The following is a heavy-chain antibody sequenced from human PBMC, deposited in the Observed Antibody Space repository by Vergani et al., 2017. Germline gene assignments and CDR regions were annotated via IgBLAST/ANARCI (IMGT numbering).Heavy chain of an antibody. CDR3: AREGGDYGDPDWYFDL. D-gene: IGHD4-17*01. CDR2: INHSGST. CDR1: GGSFSGYY. V-gene: IGHV4-34*01. Sequence: QVQLQQWGAGLLKPSETLSLTCAVYGGSFSGYYWSWIRQPPGKGLEWIGEINHSGSTNYNPSLKSRVTISVDTSKNQFSLKLSSVTAADTAVYYCAREGGDYGDPDWYFDLWGRGTLVTVSS. J-gene: IGHJ2*01.